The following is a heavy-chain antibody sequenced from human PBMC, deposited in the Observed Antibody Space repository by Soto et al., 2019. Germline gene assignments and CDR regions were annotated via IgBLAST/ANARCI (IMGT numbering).Heavy chain of an antibody. J-gene: IGHJ4*02. D-gene: IGHD3-10*01. CDR1: GFTVSNNA. CDR3: AKVISTGIHRGYLDY. V-gene: IGHV3-23*01. CDR2: IGDSGGMP. Sequence: EVQLLESEGGLVQPGGSLRLSCAASGFTVSNNAMSWVRQAPGKGLEWVSLIGDSGGMPYYPESVKGRFTISRDTSRNTLYLQMNSLRVEDTDVYYCAKVISTGIHRGYLDYWGQGTLVAVSS.